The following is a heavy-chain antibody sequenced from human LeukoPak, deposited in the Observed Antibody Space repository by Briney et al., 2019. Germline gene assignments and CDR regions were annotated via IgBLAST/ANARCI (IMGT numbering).Heavy chain of an antibody. D-gene: IGHD3-10*01. Sequence: GASVKVSCKASGYTFTGYYMHWVRQAPGQGLEWMGWINPNSGGTNYAQKFQGRVTMTRDTSISTAYMELSRLRPDDTAVYYCASLYYGSGSYYSHWGQGTLVTVSS. V-gene: IGHV1-2*02. CDR3: ASLYYGSGSYYSH. J-gene: IGHJ4*02. CDR1: GYTFTGYY. CDR2: INPNSGGT.